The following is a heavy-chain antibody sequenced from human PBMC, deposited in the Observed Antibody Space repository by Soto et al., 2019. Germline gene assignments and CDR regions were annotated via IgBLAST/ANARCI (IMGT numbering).Heavy chain of an antibody. D-gene: IGHD6-13*01. CDR2: IWSDGTKK. CDR1: GFAFSNYG. CDR3: ARDWWEEPAGKETVSQFDY. J-gene: IGHJ4*02. V-gene: IGHV3-33*01. Sequence: QVHLVESGGGVVQPGRSLTLSCTASGFAFSNYGIHWVRQAPGRGLEWVAVIWSDGTKKFYAGSVRGRFTISRDNSKNTIYLQLNSLRADDTAVYYCARDWWEEPAGKETVSQFDYWCQGTLVTVSS.